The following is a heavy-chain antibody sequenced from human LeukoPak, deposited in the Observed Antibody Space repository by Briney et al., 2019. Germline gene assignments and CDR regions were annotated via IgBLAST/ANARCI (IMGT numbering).Heavy chain of an antibody. CDR3: ARGTSRTPYYYYYMDV. V-gene: IGHV1-8*01. Sequence: ASVKVSCKASGYTFTSYDINWVRQATGQGLEWMGWMNPNSGNTGYAQKFQGRVTMTRNTSISTAYMELGSLRSEDTAVYYCARGTSRTPYYYYYMDVWGKGTTVTVSS. CDR2: MNPNSGNT. CDR1: GYTFTSYD. J-gene: IGHJ6*03.